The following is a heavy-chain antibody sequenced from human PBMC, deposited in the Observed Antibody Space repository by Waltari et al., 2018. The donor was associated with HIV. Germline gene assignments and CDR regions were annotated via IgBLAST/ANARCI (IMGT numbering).Heavy chain of an antibody. J-gene: IGHJ3*02. CDR1: GFTFSSYS. V-gene: IGHV3-48*01. Sequence: EVQLVESGGGLVQPGGSLRLSCAASGFTFSSYSLNWVRQAPGQGKERESQSSSSSRTIHYADSEKGRFTSSRDKAKNAVYLERNSLRAEDTAVYYCARDPTQWLVNACDIWGQGTMVTVSS. D-gene: IGHD6-19*01. CDR2: SSSSSRTI. CDR3: ARDPTQWLVNACDI.